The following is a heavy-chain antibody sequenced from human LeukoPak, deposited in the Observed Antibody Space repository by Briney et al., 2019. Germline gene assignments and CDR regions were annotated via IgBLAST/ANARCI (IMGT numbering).Heavy chain of an antibody. CDR3: VRDDDSNCYDP. CDR1: GYAFTDYY. Sequence: ASVKVSCKASGYAFTDYYMHWVRQAPGQGLEWMGWISPNSGGTNYAQKFQGRVTMTRDTSISTAYMELNSLRSDDTAMYYCVRDDDSNCYDPWGQGTRVTVSS. J-gene: IGHJ5*02. CDR2: ISPNSGGT. V-gene: IGHV1-2*02. D-gene: IGHD2-21*01.